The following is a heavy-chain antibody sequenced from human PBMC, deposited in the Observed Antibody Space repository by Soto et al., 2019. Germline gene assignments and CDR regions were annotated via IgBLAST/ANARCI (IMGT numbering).Heavy chain of an antibody. CDR3: ARDLSGRADV. V-gene: IGHV3-74*01. CDR2: LNEDGSFT. Sequence: AGGSLRLSCVASEFTFSSYWMHWVRQVPGKGLVWVSRLNEDGSFTTYADSVKGRFTISRDNAKKTLYLQMNSLRAEDTAVYYCARDLSGRADVWGQGTTVTVSS. CDR1: EFTFSSYW. D-gene: IGHD3-10*01. J-gene: IGHJ6*02.